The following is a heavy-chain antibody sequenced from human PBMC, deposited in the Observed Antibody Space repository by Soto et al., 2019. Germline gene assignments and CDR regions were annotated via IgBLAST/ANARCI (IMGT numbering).Heavy chain of an antibody. Sequence: SQTLSLPCVIDGASLGGLHWPWLPQATGKGLEWIGGLIHGGSTNYNPSLKSRVSFSLHTSKNQFSLHLMSVTAADTAVYYCARSPLGYDYVRQTWREVGDSFDIWGRGTMVTASS. D-gene: IGHD3-16*01. CDR3: ARSPLGYDYVRQTWREVGDSFDI. CDR1: GASLGGLH. CDR2: LIHGGST. J-gene: IGHJ3*02. V-gene: IGHV4-34*12.